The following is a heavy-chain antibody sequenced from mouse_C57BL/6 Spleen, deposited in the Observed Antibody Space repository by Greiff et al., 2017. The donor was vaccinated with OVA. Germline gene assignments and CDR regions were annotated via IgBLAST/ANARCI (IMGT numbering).Heavy chain of an antibody. CDR1: GYTFTSYW. J-gene: IGHJ2*01. CDR2: IYPGSGST. V-gene: IGHV1-55*01. D-gene: IGHD2-1*01. Sequence: QVQLKQPGAELVKPGASVKMSCKASGYTFTSYWITWVKQRPGQGLEWIGDIYPGSGSTNYNEKFKSKATLTVDTSSSTAYMQLSSLTSEDSAVYYCARERIRYYGNYDYWGQGTTLTVSS. CDR3: ARERIRYYGNYDY.